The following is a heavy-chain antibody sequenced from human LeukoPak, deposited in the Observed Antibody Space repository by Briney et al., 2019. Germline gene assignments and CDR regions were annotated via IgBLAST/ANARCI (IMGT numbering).Heavy chain of an antibody. Sequence: GGSLRLSCAASGFTFSSYGMHWVRQAPGKGLEWVAGISYDGSNKYYADSVKGRFNISRDNSKNTLYLQMNSLRAEDTGVYYCAKRHQLDYWGQGTLVTVSS. CDR3: AKRHQLDY. J-gene: IGHJ4*02. V-gene: IGHV3-30*18. D-gene: IGHD1-1*01. CDR2: ISYDGSNK. CDR1: GFTFSSYG.